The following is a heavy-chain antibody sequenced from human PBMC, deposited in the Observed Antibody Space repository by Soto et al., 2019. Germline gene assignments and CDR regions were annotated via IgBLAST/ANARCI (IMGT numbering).Heavy chain of an antibody. D-gene: IGHD6-13*01. Sequence: GGSLRLSCEASGFTFSGFDMHWVRQPTGKGLEWVSSIGTAGDTYYAVSVKGRFTISRDNAKNSLSLQMNSLRAGDMAVYFCAKSQEIGTHFFDSWGQGTQVTAPQ. J-gene: IGHJ4*02. CDR3: AKSQEIGTHFFDS. CDR2: IGTAGDT. V-gene: IGHV3-13*01. CDR1: GFTFSGFD.